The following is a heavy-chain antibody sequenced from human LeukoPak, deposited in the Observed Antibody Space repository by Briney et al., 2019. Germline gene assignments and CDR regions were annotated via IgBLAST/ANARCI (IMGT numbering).Heavy chain of an antibody. CDR2: IHNSGRT. CDR1: GGSVSSYY. CDR3: ARHGTISSGSYFDY. V-gene: IGHV4-59*08. Sequence: PSETLSLTCSVSGGSVSSYYWSWIRQSPGKGLEWIGYIHNSGRTNYNPSLKSRVTGFVDTSKNQVSLRLSSVTAADTAVYYCARHGTISSGSYFDYWDQGALVTVSS. D-gene: IGHD1-26*01. J-gene: IGHJ4*02.